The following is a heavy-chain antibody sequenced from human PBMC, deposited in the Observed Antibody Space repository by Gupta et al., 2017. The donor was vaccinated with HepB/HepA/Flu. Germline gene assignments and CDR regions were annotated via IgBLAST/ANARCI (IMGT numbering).Heavy chain of an antibody. V-gene: IGHV3-15*01. Sequence: EVQLVESGGGLVKPGESLRLSCAVSGFNFNNAWMSWVRQSPGKGLEWVGRIKTKSQGEKTDYAAPVKDRFTISRDGSKDTLYLQMDSLKAEDTALYYCTRGVGSSDSDYWGQGTLVTVSS. CDR1: GFNFNNAW. J-gene: IGHJ4*02. D-gene: IGHD1-26*01. CDR2: IKTKSQGEKT. CDR3: TRGVGSSDSDY.